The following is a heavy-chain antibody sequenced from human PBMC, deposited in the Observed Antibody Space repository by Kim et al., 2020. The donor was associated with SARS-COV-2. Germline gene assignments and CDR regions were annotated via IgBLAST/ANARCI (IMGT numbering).Heavy chain of an antibody. V-gene: IGHV1-8*01. CDR3: ARGRVRGGDY. D-gene: IGHD3-16*01. CDR2: GST. Sequence: GSTGDAQKFQGRVTMSRDTSTNTAYMELSSLTFEDTAVYYCARGRVRGGDYWGQGTLVTVSS. J-gene: IGHJ4*02.